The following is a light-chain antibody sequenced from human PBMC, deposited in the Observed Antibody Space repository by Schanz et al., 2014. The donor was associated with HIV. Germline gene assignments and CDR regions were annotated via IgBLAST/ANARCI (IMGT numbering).Light chain of an antibody. J-gene: IGKJ5*01. CDR1: QRLSSSY. CDR3: QQYGSSPIT. Sequence: EIVLTQSPGTLSLSPGERATLSCGASQRLSSSYLAWYQQKRDQPPRLVIYATSTRAAGIPDRFSGTGSGTDFTLTISSLEPEDFAVYYCQQYGSSPITFGQGTRLEMK. CDR2: ATS. V-gene: IGKV3-20*01.